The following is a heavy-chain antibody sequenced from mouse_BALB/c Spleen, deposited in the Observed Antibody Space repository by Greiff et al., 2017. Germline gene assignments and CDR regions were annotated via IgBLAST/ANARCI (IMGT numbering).Heavy chain of an antibody. V-gene: IGHV1-26*01. Sequence: EVQGVESGPDLVKPGASVKISCKASGYSFTGYYMHWVKQSHGKSLEWIGRVNPNNGGTSYNQKFKGKAILTLDKSSSTANMELRSLTSEDSSVYYGTREGNGNSSAWFAYWGQGTLVTVSA. CDR3: TREGNGNSSAWFAY. CDR2: VNPNNGGT. D-gene: IGHD2-1*01. CDR1: GYSFTGYY. J-gene: IGHJ3*01.